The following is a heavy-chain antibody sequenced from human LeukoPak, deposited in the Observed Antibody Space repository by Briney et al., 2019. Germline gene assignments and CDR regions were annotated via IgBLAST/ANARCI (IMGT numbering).Heavy chain of an antibody. CDR1: DGTFSGYY. D-gene: IGHD2-2*01. Sequence: PSETLSLTCAVSDGTFSGYYWTWIRQPPGKGLEWIGEINHSGSTNYNPSLKSRVTVSVDTSKNQLSLKLSSVTAADTAVYYCARGVVPAAIWQNWFDPWGQGTLVIVSS. CDR2: INHSGST. V-gene: IGHV4-34*01. J-gene: IGHJ5*02. CDR3: ARGVVPAAIWQNWFDP.